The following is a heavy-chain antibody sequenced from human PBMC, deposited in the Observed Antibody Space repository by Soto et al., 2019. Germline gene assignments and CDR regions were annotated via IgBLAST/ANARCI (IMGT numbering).Heavy chain of an antibody. J-gene: IGHJ4*02. V-gene: IGHV3-21*01. CDR2: ISSSSSYI. Sequence: EVQLVESGGGLVKPGGSLRLSCAASGFTFSSYSMNWVRQAPGKGLEWVSSISSSSSYIYYADSVKGRFTISRDNAKNSLYLQMNSLRAEDTAVYYCARDPDLGLFYYDSRGDYYDYWGQGTLVTVSS. D-gene: IGHD3-22*01. CDR3: ARDPDLGLFYYDSRGDYYDY. CDR1: GFTFSSYS.